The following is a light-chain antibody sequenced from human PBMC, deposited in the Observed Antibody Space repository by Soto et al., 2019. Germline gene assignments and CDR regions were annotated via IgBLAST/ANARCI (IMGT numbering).Light chain of an antibody. CDR2: GAY. CDR3: QHYKMYSPWT. CDR1: QSVSSN. J-gene: IGKJ1*01. Sequence: EIVMTQSPATLSVSPGERATLSCRASQSVSSNLAWYQQKPGQAPRLLIYGAYTRATGIPARFSGSGSGTDFTLTISSLQPDDFATYYCQHYKMYSPWTFGQGTKVDIK. V-gene: IGKV3-15*01.